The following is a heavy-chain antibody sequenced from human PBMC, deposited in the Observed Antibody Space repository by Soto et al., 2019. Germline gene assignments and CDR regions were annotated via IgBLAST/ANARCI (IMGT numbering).Heavy chain of an antibody. V-gene: IGHV3-43*01. CDR1: GCNFDDYT. J-gene: IGHJ4*02. Sequence: GGSQRLSYAASGCNFDDYTIHWVRQAPGKGLEWVSLISWDGGSTYYADSVKGRFTISRDNSKNSLYLQMNSLRTEDTALYYCAKGGPRSSGYYYSDYWGQGTLVTVSS. CDR2: ISWDGGST. D-gene: IGHD3-22*01. CDR3: AKGGPRSSGYYYSDY.